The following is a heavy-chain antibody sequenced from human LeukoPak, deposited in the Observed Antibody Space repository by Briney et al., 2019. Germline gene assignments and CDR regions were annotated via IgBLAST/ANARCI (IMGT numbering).Heavy chain of an antibody. D-gene: IGHD3-9*01. V-gene: IGHV3-53*01. CDR3: ASGLWLGYY. CDR2: ISNDGDT. Sequence: GGSLRLSCAASGFTVSSNYMSWVRQGPGKGLECVSVISNDGDTYYADSVKGRFTISRDNAKNSLYLQMNSLRAEDTAVYYCASGLWLGYYWGQGTLVTVSS. J-gene: IGHJ4*02. CDR1: GFTVSSNY.